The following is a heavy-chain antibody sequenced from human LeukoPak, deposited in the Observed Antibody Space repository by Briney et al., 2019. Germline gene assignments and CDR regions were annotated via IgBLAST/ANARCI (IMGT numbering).Heavy chain of an antibody. V-gene: IGHV3-30*18. CDR3: AKDGSSGYYPYAFDI. D-gene: IGHD3-22*01. CDR2: ISYDGSNK. Sequence: GRSLSLSCAASGFTFSSYGMNWVRQAPGGGLEWVAVISYDGSNKYYAASVKGRFTISRDNSENTLYLQMNSLRAEVTAVYNCAKDGSSGYYPYAFDIWGQGTKVTVSS. CDR1: GFTFSSYG. J-gene: IGHJ3*02.